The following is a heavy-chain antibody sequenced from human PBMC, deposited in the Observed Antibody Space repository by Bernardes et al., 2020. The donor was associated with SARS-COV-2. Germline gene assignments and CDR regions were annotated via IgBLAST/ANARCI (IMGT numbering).Heavy chain of an antibody. J-gene: IGHJ4*02. D-gene: IGHD1-20*01. CDR3: ARLGYNWNVVSGFDH. CDR1: GYILRHYW. Sequence: GAYLKTSCKGSGYILRHYWITWVRPMPGKGLEWMGRIDPSDSYTNYSPSFQGHVTLSTDTSINTAYLQWTSLRASDTAMYFCARLGYNWNVVSGFDHWGQGSLVIVS. V-gene: IGHV5-10-1*01. CDR2: IDPSDSYT.